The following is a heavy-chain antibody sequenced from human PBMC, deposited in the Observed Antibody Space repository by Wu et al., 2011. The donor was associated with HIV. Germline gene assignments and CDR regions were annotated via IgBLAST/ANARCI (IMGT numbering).Heavy chain of an antibody. CDR1: GYTFTGYY. Sequence: HVQLVQSGAEVKKPGASVKVSCKASGYTFTGYYIHWVRQAPGQGLEWMGWINPDSGGTNYAQKFQGRVTMTRDTSITTAYMELSRLRSDDTAVYYCARGTDSHYYYYYYMDVWGKGTTVTVSS. J-gene: IGHJ6*03. D-gene: IGHD3-22*01. V-gene: IGHV1-2*02. CDR3: ARGTDSHYYYYYYMDV. CDR2: INPDSGGT.